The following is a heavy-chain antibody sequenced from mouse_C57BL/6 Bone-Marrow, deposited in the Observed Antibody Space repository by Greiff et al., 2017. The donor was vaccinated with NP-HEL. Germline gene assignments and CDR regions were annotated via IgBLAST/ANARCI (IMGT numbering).Heavy chain of an antibody. J-gene: IGHJ3*01. D-gene: IGHD2-2*01. CDR1: GFNIKDDY. Sequence: VQLQQSGAELVRPGASVKLSCTASGFNIKDDYMHWVKQRPEQGLEWIGWIDPENGDTEYASKFQGKATITADTSSNTAYLQLSSLTSEDTAVYYCTTIEGYHGGFAYWGQGTLVTVSA. CDR2: IDPENGDT. CDR3: TTIEGYHGGFAY. V-gene: IGHV14-4*01.